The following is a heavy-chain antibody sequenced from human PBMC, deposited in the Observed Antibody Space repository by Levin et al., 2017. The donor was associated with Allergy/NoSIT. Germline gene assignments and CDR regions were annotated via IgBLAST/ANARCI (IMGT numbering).Heavy chain of an antibody. CDR2: ITGSGDST. CDR3: AKVEPNGDRKQPHYYYYGMDV. D-gene: IGHD4-17*01. V-gene: IGHV3-23*01. Sequence: GESLKISCAASGFTFSSYAMSWVRQAPGKGLEWVSAITGSGDSTYYADSVKGRFTVSRDNSKNTLYLQMNSLRAEDTAVYYCAKVEPNGDRKQPHYYYYGMDVWGQGTTVTVSS. CDR1: GFTFSSYA. J-gene: IGHJ6*02.